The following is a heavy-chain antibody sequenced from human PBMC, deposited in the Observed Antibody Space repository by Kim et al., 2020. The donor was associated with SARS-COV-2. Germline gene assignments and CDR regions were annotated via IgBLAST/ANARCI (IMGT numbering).Heavy chain of an antibody. D-gene: IGHD3-16*02. V-gene: IGHV1-18*01. Sequence: NFAPKFRDRVTMTTDTSTSTAHMDLRSLRSDDTAVYYCTRDREYGGGYLDYWGQGTLVTVSS. CDR3: TRDREYGGGYLDY. J-gene: IGHJ4*02.